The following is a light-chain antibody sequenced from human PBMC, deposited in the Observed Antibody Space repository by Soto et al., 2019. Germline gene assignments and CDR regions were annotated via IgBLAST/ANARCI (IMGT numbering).Light chain of an antibody. CDR3: QQRSNWPLT. Sequence: EIVLTQSPATLSLSPGERATLSCRASQGVSSYLAWYQQKPGQAPRLLIYDASNRATGIPARFSGSGSGTDFTLTISSLEPEDFAVYYYQQRSNWPLTFGGGTKVDIK. J-gene: IGKJ4*01. CDR1: QGVSSY. CDR2: DAS. V-gene: IGKV3-11*01.